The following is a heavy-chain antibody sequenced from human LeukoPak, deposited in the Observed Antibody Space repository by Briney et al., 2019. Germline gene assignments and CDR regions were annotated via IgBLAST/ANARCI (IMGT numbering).Heavy chain of an antibody. CDR1: GFTFSSYA. V-gene: IGHV3-23*01. CDR2: ISGSGGST. CDR3: ARDSKFVLDY. Sequence: PGGSLRLSCAAPGFTFSSYAMSWVRQAPGKGLEWVSAISGSGGSTYYADSVKGRFTISRDDSEKMVHLQMNSLRAEDTAVYYCARDSKFVLDYWGQGTLVTVSS. J-gene: IGHJ4*02. D-gene: IGHD3-10*01.